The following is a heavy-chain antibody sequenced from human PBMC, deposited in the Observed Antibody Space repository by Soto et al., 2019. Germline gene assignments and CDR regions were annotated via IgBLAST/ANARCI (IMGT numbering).Heavy chain of an antibody. CDR3: ARGSGAARRYYYYYYGMDV. V-gene: IGHV4-34*01. Sequence: SEPLSLTCTVYGGSFSGYYWSGIRQPPGKGLGWIGEINHSGSTNYNPSLKSRVTISVDTSKNQFSLKLSSVTAADTAVYYCARGSGAARRYYYYYYGMDVWGQGTTVT. CDR2: INHSGST. CDR1: GGSFSGYY. D-gene: IGHD6-6*01. J-gene: IGHJ6*02.